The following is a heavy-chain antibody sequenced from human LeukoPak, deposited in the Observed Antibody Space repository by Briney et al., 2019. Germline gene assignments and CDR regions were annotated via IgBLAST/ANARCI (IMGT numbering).Heavy chain of an antibody. CDR3: AKDIGDYGDYGWAFDI. CDR1: GFTFDDYA. Sequence: GRSLRLSCAASGFTFDDYAMHWARQAPGKGLEWVSGVNWNSGTILYADSVKGRFTISRDNAKNSLYLQMNSLRAEDMALYFCAKDIGDYGDYGWAFDIWGQGTMVTVSS. CDR2: VNWNSGTI. J-gene: IGHJ3*02. D-gene: IGHD4-17*01. V-gene: IGHV3-9*03.